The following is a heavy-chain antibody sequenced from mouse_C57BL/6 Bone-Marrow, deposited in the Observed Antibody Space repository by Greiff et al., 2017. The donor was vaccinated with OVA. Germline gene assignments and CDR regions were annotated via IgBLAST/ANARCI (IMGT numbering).Heavy chain of an antibody. CDR2: IDPETGGT. CDR1: GYTFTDYE. V-gene: IGHV1-15*01. CDR3: TRYYGPQGFAY. J-gene: IGHJ3*01. Sequence: QVHVKQSGAELVRPGASVTLSCKASGYTFTDYEMHWVKQTPVHGLEWIGAIDPETGGTAYNQKFKGKAILTADKSSSTAYMELRSLTSEDSAVYYCTRYYGPQGFAYWGQGTLVTVSA. D-gene: IGHD1-1*02.